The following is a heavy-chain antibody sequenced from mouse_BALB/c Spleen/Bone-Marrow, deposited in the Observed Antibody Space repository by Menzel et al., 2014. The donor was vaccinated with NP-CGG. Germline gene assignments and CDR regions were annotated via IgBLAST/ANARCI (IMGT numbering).Heavy chain of an antibody. CDR3: TREGDSPFAY. Sequence: VQLVESGAELVKPGASVKLSCKASGYTFTSYYMYWVKQRPGQGLEWIGEINPSNGGTNFNEKFKSKATLTVDKSSSTAYMQLSSLTSDDSAVYYCTREGDSPFAYWGQGTLVTVSA. CDR2: INPSNGGT. J-gene: IGHJ3*01. D-gene: IGHD2-13*01. V-gene: IGHV1S81*02. CDR1: GYTFTSYY.